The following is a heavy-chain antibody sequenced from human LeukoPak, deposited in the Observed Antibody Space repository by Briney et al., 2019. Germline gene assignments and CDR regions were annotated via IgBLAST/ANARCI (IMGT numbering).Heavy chain of an antibody. CDR2: ISSSSSYI. Sequence: GGSLRLSCAASGFTFSSYSMNWVRQAPGKGLEWVSSISSSSSYIYYADSVKGRFTISRDNAKNSLYLQINSPRAEDTAVYYCARDQNRVVVEHHWFDPWGQGTLVTVSS. J-gene: IGHJ5*02. V-gene: IGHV3-21*01. CDR3: ARDQNRVVVEHHWFDP. CDR1: GFTFSSYS. D-gene: IGHD2-15*01.